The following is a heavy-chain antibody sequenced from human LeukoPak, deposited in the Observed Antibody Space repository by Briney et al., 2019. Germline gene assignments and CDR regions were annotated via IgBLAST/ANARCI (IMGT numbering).Heavy chain of an antibody. J-gene: IGHJ3*02. CDR2: ISYDGSNK. Sequence: PGGSLRLSCAASGFTFSSYGMHWVRQAPGKGLESVAVISYDGSNKYYADSVKGRFTISRDNSKNTLYLQMNSLRAEDTAVYYCAKDRSSYYVVGAFDIWGQGRMVTVSS. D-gene: IGHD3-3*01. V-gene: IGHV3-30*18. CDR1: GFTFSSYG. CDR3: AKDRSSYYVVGAFDI.